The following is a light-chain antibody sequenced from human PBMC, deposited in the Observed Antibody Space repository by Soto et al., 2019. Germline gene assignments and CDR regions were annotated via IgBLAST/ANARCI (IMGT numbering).Light chain of an antibody. CDR2: DAS. J-gene: IGKJ5*01. CDR1: QSVSSY. CDR3: QQRSNGPPIT. V-gene: IGKV3-11*01. Sequence: EILMTQSPATLSVSPGERATLSCRASQSVSSYLAWYQQKPGQAPRLLIYDASNRATGIPARFSGSGSGTDFTLTISSLEPEDFAVYYCQQRSNGPPITFGQGTRLEIK.